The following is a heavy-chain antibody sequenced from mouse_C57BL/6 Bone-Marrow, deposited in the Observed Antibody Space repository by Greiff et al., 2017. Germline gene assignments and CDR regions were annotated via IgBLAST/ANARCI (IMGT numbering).Heavy chain of an antibody. CDR3: VSSSGYVLDY. J-gene: IGHJ2*01. D-gene: IGHD3-2*02. V-gene: IGHV10-1*01. CDR1: GFSFNTYA. CDR2: IRSKSNNYAT. Sequence: GGVLVQPKGSLKLSCAASGFSFNTYAMNWVRQAPGKGLEWVARIRSKSNNYATYYADSVKDRFTISRDDSESMLYLQMNNLKTEDTAMYYCVSSSGYVLDYWGQGTTLTVSS.